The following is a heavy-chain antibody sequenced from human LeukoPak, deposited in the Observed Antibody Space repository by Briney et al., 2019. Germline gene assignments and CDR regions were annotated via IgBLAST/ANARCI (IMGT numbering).Heavy chain of an antibody. D-gene: IGHD6-6*01. V-gene: IGHV3-33*06. CDR3: AKGIGASSSWGDY. Sequence: GGSLRLSCAASGFTFSSYGMHWVRQAPGKGLEWVAVIWYDGGNKYYADSVKGRFTISRDNSKNTLYLQMNSLRAEDTAVYYCAKGIGASSSWGDYWGQGTLVTVSS. CDR1: GFTFSSYG. CDR2: IWYDGGNK. J-gene: IGHJ4*02.